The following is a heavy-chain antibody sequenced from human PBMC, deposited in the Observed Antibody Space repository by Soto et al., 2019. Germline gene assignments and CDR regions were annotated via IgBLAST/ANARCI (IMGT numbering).Heavy chain of an antibody. CDR3: ARGKEGYLSLDAFDI. CDR2: TNHSGRT. CDR1: GGSVKRDAYF. Sequence: SETRSLSCNVSGGSVKRDAYFCGWSSKPPSMVLECIGSTNHSGRTYYKPSLKSRVTMSVDASKNQFSLRLSSVTAADTAVYYCARGKEGYLSLDAFDIWGQGTMV. V-gene: IGHV4-39*01. D-gene: IGHD1-1*01. J-gene: IGHJ3*02.